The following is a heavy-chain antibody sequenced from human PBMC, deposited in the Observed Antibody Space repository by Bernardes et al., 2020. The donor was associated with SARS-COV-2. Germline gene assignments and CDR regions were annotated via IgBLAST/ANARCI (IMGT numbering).Heavy chain of an antibody. CDR3: AAYRDAYLDIVNYFDY. Sequence: GGSLRLSCSDSGFSFGDYTINWVRQAPGKGLEWVGFIRSRAYGETTQYGASVKGRFTISRADSNSIAYLQMNSLKTEDTAIYYCAAYRDAYLDIVNYFDYWGQGTLVTVSS. CDR1: GFSFGDYT. V-gene: IGHV3-49*04. CDR2: IRSRAYGETT. D-gene: IGHD2-21*01. J-gene: IGHJ4*02.